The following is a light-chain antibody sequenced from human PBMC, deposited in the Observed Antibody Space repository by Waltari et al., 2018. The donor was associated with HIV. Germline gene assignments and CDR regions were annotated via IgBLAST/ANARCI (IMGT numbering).Light chain of an antibody. CDR2: SDN. Sequence: QSVLTQPPSASGTPGQRVTISCSGSSSNIGSNTVNWYQQRPGTAPKLLIFSDNQRPSGVPARFSGSKSVTSASLATSGLQSEDEADYYCAAWDDSLNGYVFGTGTKVTVL. V-gene: IGLV1-44*01. CDR3: AAWDDSLNGYV. CDR1: SSNIGSNT. J-gene: IGLJ1*01.